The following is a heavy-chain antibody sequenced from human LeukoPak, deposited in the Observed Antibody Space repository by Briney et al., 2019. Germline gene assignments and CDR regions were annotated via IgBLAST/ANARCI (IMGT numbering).Heavy chain of an antibody. CDR1: GFTFSSYA. D-gene: IGHD5-18*01. CDR3: AKEVPGYSYGYGMDV. V-gene: IGHV3-64*04. J-gene: IGHJ6*02. Sequence: PGGSLRLSCSASGFTFSSYAMHWVRQAPGKGLEYVSAISSNGGSTYYADSVKGRFTISRDNSKNTLYLQMNSLRAEDTAVYYCAKEVPGYSYGYGMDVWGQGTTVTVSS. CDR2: ISSNGGST.